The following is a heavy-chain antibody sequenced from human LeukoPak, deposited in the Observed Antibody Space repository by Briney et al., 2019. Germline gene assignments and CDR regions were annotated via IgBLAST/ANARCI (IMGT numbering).Heavy chain of an antibody. CDR2: ISYDGSNK. Sequence: GGSLRLSCAAYGFIFSAHSMFWVRQAPGKGLVWVTVISYDGSNKNYADSEKGRFSISRDNSTNTLYLQMDSLRTDDTSMYYCARAPWGAGAPPPFWGQGTLVTVS. D-gene: IGHD1-26*01. CDR1: GFIFSAHS. J-gene: IGHJ4*02. V-gene: IGHV3-30-3*01. CDR3: ARAPWGAGAPPPF.